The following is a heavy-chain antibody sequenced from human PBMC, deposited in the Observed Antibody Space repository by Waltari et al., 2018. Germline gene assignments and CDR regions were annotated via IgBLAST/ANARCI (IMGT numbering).Heavy chain of an antibody. CDR1: GFTFSEDG. CDR3: ARGLATYFFDY. CDR2: VSYDPSGK. J-gene: IGHJ4*02. D-gene: IGHD3-3*02. V-gene: IGHV3-30*03. Sequence: QVQLVESGGGVVQPGRSLRLSCVASGFTFSEDGMHWVRQAPGQGLEWVAGVSYDPSGKFYADSVKGRFVISRDNANSTMFLHMSSLRPDDTAVYYCARGLATYFFDYWGQGTLVTVSS.